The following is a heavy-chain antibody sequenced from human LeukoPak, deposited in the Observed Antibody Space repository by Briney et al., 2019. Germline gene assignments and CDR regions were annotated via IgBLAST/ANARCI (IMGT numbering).Heavy chain of an antibody. CDR2: IQPDTMNK. CDR1: GFTFSSYA. CDR3: ATGSPLYSSNWYHNAFDI. V-gene: IGHV3-30*02. D-gene: IGHD6-13*01. Sequence: GGSLRLSCAASGFTFSSYAMSWVRQAPGKGLEWVAFIQPDTMNKYYADSVKGRFTVSRDDSKNTLYLQMNTLRTEDTAIYYCATGSPLYSSNWYHNAFDIWGQGTMVTVSS. J-gene: IGHJ3*02.